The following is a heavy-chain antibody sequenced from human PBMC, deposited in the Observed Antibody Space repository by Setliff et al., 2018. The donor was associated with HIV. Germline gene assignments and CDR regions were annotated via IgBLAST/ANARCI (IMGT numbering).Heavy chain of an antibody. CDR1: GGSVNSSRYY. CDR3: ARHGLQYYDFWSGHPGGDTVGYFDY. Sequence: PSETLSLTCIVSGGSVNSSRYYWGWVRQPPGKGLEWIGSVYYSGTTYYNPSLKSRVTISADTSKTQLSLKLSSVTAADTAVYYCARHGLQYYDFWSGHPGGDTVGYFDYWGPGTLVTVSS. CDR2: VYYSGTT. J-gene: IGHJ4*02. D-gene: IGHD3-3*01. V-gene: IGHV4-39*01.